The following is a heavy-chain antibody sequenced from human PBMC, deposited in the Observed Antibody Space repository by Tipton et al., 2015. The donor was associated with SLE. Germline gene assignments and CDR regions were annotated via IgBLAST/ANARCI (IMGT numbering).Heavy chain of an antibody. J-gene: IGHJ6*03. CDR2: ISDSGIT. D-gene: IGHD2-8*01. V-gene: IGHV4-59*11. Sequence: LRLSCSVSGASISSHYWTWIRQPPGKGLEWIGYISDSGITNYNPSLKSRVSISIDTSKNQFSLNLSSVTAADTALYYCARVLGSRYCTNGVCTSPYYFYYYRDVWGRGTSVTVSS. CDR1: GASISSHY. CDR3: ARVLGSRYCTNGVCTSPYYFYYYRDV.